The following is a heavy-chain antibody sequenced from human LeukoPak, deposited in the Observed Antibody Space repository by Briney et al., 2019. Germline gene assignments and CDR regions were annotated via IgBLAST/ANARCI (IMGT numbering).Heavy chain of an antibody. Sequence: GGSLRLSCAASGFTFSSYGMSWVRQAPGKGLEWLANIRRGGSEEYYVDSVKGRFTISRDNTKNSLYLQMNSLRVEDTAVYYCARALIAADNYWGQGTLVTVSS. CDR1: GFTFSSYG. J-gene: IGHJ4*02. D-gene: IGHD6-6*01. V-gene: IGHV3-7*04. CDR3: ARALIAADNY. CDR2: IRRGGSEE.